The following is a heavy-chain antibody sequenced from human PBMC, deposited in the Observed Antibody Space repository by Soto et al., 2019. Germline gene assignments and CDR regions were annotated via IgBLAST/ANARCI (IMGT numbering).Heavy chain of an antibody. CDR2: IYSGGST. CDR3: ARSLLWFGELWGYFDY. CDR1: GFTVSSNY. Sequence: EVQLVESGGGLVQPGGSLRLSCAASGFTVSSNYMSWVRQAPGKGLEWVSVIYSGGSTYYADSVKGRFTISRDNSKNTLYLQMNSLRAKDTAVYYCARSLLWFGELWGYFDYWGQGTLVTVSS. V-gene: IGHV3-66*01. J-gene: IGHJ4*02. D-gene: IGHD3-10*01.